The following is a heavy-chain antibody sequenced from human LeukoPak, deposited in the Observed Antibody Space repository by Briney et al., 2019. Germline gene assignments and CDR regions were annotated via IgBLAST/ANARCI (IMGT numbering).Heavy chain of an antibody. V-gene: IGHV3-21*01. D-gene: IGHD3-3*01. Sequence: GGSLRLSCAAPGFTFSSYSMNWVRQAPGKGLEWVSSISSSSSYIYYADSVKGRFTTPRDNAKSSLYLQMNSLRAEDTAVYYCARASGVATADGAFDIWGQGTMVTVSS. CDR2: ISSSSSYI. CDR1: GFTFSSYS. CDR3: ARASGVATADGAFDI. J-gene: IGHJ3*02.